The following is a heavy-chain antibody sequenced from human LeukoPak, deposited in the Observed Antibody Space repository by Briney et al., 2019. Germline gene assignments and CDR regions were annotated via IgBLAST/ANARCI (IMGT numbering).Heavy chain of an antibody. CDR1: GYTFTSYD. CDR2: MNPNSGDT. CDR3: ARVDSRGPNFDY. V-gene: IGHV1-8*01. J-gene: IGHJ4*02. D-gene: IGHD3-22*01. Sequence: ASVKVTCKASGYTFTSYDINWVRQATGQGLEWMGWMNPNSGDTGYAQKFQGRVTMTRNTSISTAYMELSSLRSEDTAVYYCARVDSRGPNFDYWGQGTLVTVSS.